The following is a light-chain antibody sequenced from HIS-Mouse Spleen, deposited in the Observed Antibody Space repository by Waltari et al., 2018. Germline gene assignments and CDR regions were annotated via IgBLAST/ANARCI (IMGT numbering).Light chain of an antibody. CDR2: DVS. J-gene: IGLJ2*01. CDR3: CSYAGSYTLV. Sequence: QSALTQPRSVSGSPGQSVTISCTGTSSDVGGYNYVSWYQQHPGKAHKLMIYDVSKRPSGVPDRCSGSMSGNTASLTISGLQAEDEADYYCCSYAGSYTLVFGGGTKLTVL. CDR1: SSDVGGYNY. V-gene: IGLV2-11*01.